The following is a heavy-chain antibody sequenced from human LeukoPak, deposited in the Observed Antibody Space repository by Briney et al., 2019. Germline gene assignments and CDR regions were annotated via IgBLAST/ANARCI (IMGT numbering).Heavy chain of an antibody. CDR1: GYTFTSYF. CDR3: AREVGATDY. V-gene: IGHV1-46*01. J-gene: IGHJ4*02. D-gene: IGHD1-26*01. CDR2: INPGAGST. Sequence: GASVKVSCKASGYTFTSYFIHWVRQAPGQGLEWMGIINPGAGSTSYAQKFQGRVTMTRDTSTSTVYMELSSLRSEDSAVYYCAREVGATDYWGQGTLVTVSS.